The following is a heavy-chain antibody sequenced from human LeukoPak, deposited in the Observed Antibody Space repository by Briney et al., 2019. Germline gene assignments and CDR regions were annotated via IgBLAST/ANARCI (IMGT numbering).Heavy chain of an antibody. CDR3: AKGATPVY. J-gene: IGHJ4*02. V-gene: IGHV3-30*18. Sequence: PGRSLRLSCAASGFTFSSYGMHWVRQAPGKGLEWVAVISYDGRNKYYADSVKGRFTISRDNSKNTLYLQMNSLRAEDTAVYYCAKGATPVYWGQGTLVTVSS. CDR1: GFTFSSYG. CDR2: ISYDGRNK. D-gene: IGHD2-15*01.